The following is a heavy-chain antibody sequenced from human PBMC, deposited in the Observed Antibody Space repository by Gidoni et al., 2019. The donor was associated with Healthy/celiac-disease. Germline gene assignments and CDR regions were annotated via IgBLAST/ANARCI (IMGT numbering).Heavy chain of an antibody. V-gene: IGHV1-2*02. Sequence: QVQLVQSGAEVKKPGASVKVSCRASGYTFTGYYMHWVRQAPGQGLEGKGWINPNSGGTNYAQKFQGRVTMTRDTSISTAYMELSRLRSDDTAVYYCARVCACVVRGVIIGDDAFDIWGQGTMVTVSS. CDR1: GYTFTGYY. J-gene: IGHJ3*02. CDR2: INPNSGGT. D-gene: IGHD3-10*01. CDR3: ARVCACVVRGVIIGDDAFDI.